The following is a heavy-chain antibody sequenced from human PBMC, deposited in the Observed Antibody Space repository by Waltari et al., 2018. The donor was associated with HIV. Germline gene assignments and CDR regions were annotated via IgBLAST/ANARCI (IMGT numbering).Heavy chain of an antibody. J-gene: IGHJ4*02. Sequence: QVQLQESGPGLAKPSETLSLTCPGSGASISSYYWRWIRPPAGKGLEWIGRIYTSENTHYNPSLKSRVTMSVDTSKNQFSLKLSSVTAADTAVYYCARERDYSNTRALDYWGQGTLVTVSS. CDR2: IYTSENT. CDR3: ARERDYSNTRALDY. CDR1: GASISSYY. D-gene: IGHD4-4*01. V-gene: IGHV4-4*07.